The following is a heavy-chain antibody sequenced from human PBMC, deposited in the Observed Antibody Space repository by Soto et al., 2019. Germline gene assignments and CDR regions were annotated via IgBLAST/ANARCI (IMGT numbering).Heavy chain of an antibody. Sequence: SETLSLTCTVSGDSITGGGYYWNWVRQLPGKGLEWIGCVYYTGTTYYNPSLKSRITISIDSSKNQFSLTLSSVTAADTALYICARGTPRGRGVPTYLHYWGQGTLVTVSS. J-gene: IGHJ4*02. V-gene: IGHV4-31*03. CDR1: GDSITGGGYY. D-gene: IGHD3-10*01. CDR3: ARGTPRGRGVPTYLHY. CDR2: VYYTGTT.